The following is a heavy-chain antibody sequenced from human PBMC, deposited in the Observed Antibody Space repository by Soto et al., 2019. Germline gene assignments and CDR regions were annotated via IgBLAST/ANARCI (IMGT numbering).Heavy chain of an antibody. J-gene: IGHJ6*02. CDR2: ISGSGGST. CDR1: GFTFSSYA. Sequence: GGSLRLSCAASGFTFSSYAMSWVRQPPGKGLEWASVISGSGGSTYYADSVKGRFTISRDNSKNTLYLQMNSLRAEDTAVYYCAKVGMASLGYYGMDVWGQGTTVTVSS. D-gene: IGHD1-20*01. V-gene: IGHV3-23*01. CDR3: AKVGMASLGYYGMDV.